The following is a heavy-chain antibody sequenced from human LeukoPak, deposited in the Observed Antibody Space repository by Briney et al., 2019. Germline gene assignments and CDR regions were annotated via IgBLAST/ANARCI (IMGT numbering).Heavy chain of an antibody. Sequence: PGRSLRLSCAASGFTFNYYAMHWVRQAPGKGLEWVSGIGWNSHIIGYEDPVKGRFTISRDNSKNSLYLQMDTLTSEDTAFYYCVKDLSYESSGYVFDYWGQGTLVTVSS. CDR3: VKDLSYESSGYVFDY. J-gene: IGHJ4*02. CDR2: IGWNSHII. D-gene: IGHD3-22*01. CDR1: GFTFNYYA. V-gene: IGHV3-9*01.